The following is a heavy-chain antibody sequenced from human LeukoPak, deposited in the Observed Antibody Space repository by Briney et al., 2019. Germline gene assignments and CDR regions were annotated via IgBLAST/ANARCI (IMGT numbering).Heavy chain of an antibody. CDR3: ARDIPPRGLGALSLTYYFDY. D-gene: IGHD1-26*01. V-gene: IGHV4-31*03. J-gene: IGHJ4*02. Sequence: SETLSLTCTVSGGSISSGGYYWSWIRQHPGKGLEWIGYIYYSGSTYYNPSLKSRVTMSADTSKNQFSLKLSSVTAADTAVYYCARDIPPRGLGALSLTYYFDYWGQGTLVTVSS. CDR2: IYYSGST. CDR1: GGSISSGGYY.